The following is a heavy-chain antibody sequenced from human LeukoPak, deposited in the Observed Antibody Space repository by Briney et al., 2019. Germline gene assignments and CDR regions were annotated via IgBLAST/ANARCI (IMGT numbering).Heavy chain of an antibody. Sequence: GASVKVSCKASGYTFTSYGISWVRQAPGQGLEWMGWISAYNGNTNYAQKFQGRVTMTRNTSISTAYMELSSLRSEDTAVYYCARAHWGSRMVRGVTRIGPPYWFDPWGQGTLVTVSS. CDR1: GYTFTSYG. J-gene: IGHJ5*02. V-gene: IGHV1-18*01. CDR3: ARAHWGSRMVRGVTRIGPPYWFDP. D-gene: IGHD3-10*01. CDR2: ISAYNGNT.